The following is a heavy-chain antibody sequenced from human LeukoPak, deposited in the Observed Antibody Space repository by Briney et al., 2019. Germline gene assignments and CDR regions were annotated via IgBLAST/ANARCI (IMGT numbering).Heavy chain of an antibody. CDR2: TRYDGIDK. V-gene: IGHV3-30*02. D-gene: IGHD4-17*01. J-gene: IGHJ4*02. CDR3: AKGLLTVTTLKFDY. Sequence: GGSLRLSCAASGFAFNDYGMHWFRQAPGKGLEWVAFTRYDGIDKYYAESVKGRFTISKDNSKNTLYLQMNSLRAEDTAVYYCAKGLLTVTTLKFDYWGQGTLVTVSS. CDR1: GFAFNDYG.